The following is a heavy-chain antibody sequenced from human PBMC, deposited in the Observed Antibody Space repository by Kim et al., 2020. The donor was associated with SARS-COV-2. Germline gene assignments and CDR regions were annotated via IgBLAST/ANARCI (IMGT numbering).Heavy chain of an antibody. V-gene: IGHV5-10-1*01. CDR2: IDPSDSYT. J-gene: IGHJ5*02. D-gene: IGHD3-10*01. CDR3: ARGSTGYGSGSYNWFDP. CDR1: GYSFTSYW. Sequence: GESLKISCKGSGYSFTSYWISWVRQMPGKGLEWMGRIDPSDSYTNYSPFFQGHVTISADKSISTAYLQWSSLKASDTAMYYCARGSTGYGSGSYNWFDPWGQGTLVTVSS.